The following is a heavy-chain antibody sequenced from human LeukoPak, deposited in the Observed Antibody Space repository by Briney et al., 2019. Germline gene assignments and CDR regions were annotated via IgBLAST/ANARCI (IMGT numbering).Heavy chain of an antibody. CDR2: INTNTGNP. CDR1: GYTFTSYA. V-gene: IGHV7-4-1*02. Sequence: ASVKVSCKASGYTFTSYAMNWVRQAPGQGLEWMGWINTNTGNPTYAQGFTGRFVFSLGTSVSTAYLQISSLKAEDTAVYYCARRRRAPPLERKPSIGFDPWGQGTLVTVSS. CDR3: ARRRRAPPLERKPSIGFDP. D-gene: IGHD2-21*01. J-gene: IGHJ5*02.